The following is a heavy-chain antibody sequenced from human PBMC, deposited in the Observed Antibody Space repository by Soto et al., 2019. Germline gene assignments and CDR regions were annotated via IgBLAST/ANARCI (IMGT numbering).Heavy chain of an antibody. V-gene: IGHV1-69*01. CDR2: IVPIFGTP. CDR3: ARDRPGGARWYAFDI. D-gene: IGHD2-15*01. J-gene: IGHJ3*02. Sequence: QEPLVQSGAEVKKPGSSVKVSCKASGGSLSTFAVTWVRQAPGHGLERMGGIVPIFGTPNYAQNFQGRLTITADESSNTIYMELNSLRSDDTAVYYCARDRPGGARWYAFDIWGQGTLVTVSS. CDR1: GGSLSTFA.